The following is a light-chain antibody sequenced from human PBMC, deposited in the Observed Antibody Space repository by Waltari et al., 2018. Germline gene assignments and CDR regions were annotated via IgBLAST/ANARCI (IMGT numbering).Light chain of an antibody. Sequence: DIQMTQSPSTLSPSVGVPVTTTCRASQSISDYLAWYQQKPGKAPKLLIYDASTLKNGVPSRFSGSVSGTEFTLTISSLQPDDFATYYCQHYSGFSSRTFGQGTKVDIK. V-gene: IGKV1-5*01. J-gene: IGKJ1*01. CDR2: DAS. CDR3: QHYSGFSSRT. CDR1: QSISDY.